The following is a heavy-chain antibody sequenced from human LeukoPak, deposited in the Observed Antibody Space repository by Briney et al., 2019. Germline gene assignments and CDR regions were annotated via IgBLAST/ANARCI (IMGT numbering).Heavy chain of an antibody. D-gene: IGHD7-27*01. CDR2: ISYDGSNK. V-gene: IGHV3-30*18. CDR3: AKDSALGPADY. CDR1: GFTISSYG. Sequence: PGGSLRLSCAASGFTISSYGMHWVRQAPGKGLEWVAVISYDGSNKYYADSVKGRFTISRDNSKNTLYLQMNSLRAEDTAVYYCAKDSALGPADYWGQGTLVTVSS. J-gene: IGHJ4*02.